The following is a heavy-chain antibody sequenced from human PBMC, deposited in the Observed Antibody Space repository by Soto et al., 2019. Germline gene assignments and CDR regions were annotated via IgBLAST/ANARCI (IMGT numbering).Heavy chain of an antibody. CDR2: IWYDGSNK. J-gene: IGHJ4*02. CDR3: ARAGGGNSGRFATF. CDR1: GFTFSTYG. Sequence: QVQLVESGGGVVQPGRSLRLSCAASGFTFSTYGMHWVRQAPGKGLEWVAVIWYDGSNKYYADSVKGRFTISRDNSKNTLSRQMNSLRAEDTAVYYCARAGGGNSGRFATFWGQGTLVTVSS. D-gene: IGHD2-21*02. V-gene: IGHV3-33*01.